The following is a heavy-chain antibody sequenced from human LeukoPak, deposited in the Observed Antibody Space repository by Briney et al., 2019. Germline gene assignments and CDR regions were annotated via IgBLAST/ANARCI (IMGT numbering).Heavy chain of an antibody. Sequence: RPGGSLRLSCAASGFTFDDYGMSWVRQAPGKGLEWVSGINWNGGSTGYADSVKGRFTISRDNSKNTLYLQMNSLRAEDTAVYYCAREVGGYSSGWYLGNWGQGTLVTVSS. CDR3: AREVGGYSSGWYLGN. J-gene: IGHJ4*02. V-gene: IGHV3-20*04. CDR2: INWNGGST. CDR1: GFTFDDYG. D-gene: IGHD6-19*01.